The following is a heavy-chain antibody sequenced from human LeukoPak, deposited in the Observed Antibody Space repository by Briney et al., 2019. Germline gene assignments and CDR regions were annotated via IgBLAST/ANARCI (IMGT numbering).Heavy chain of an antibody. V-gene: IGHV1-18*01. CDR1: GYTFTSYG. J-gene: IGHJ6*02. CDR3: ARVGAGRVDYYGMDV. D-gene: IGHD3-16*01. Sequence: ASVKVSCKASGYTFTSYGISWVRQAPGQGLEWMGWISAYNGNTNYAQKLQGRVTMTTDTSTSTAYMELRSLRSDDTAVYYCARVGAGRVDYYGMDVWGQGNTVTVSS. CDR2: ISAYNGNT.